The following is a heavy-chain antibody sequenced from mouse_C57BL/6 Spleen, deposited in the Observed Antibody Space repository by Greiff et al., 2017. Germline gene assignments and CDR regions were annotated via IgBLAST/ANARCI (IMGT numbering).Heavy chain of an antibody. CDR2: IWSGGST. J-gene: IGHJ1*03. V-gene: IGHV2-5*01. Sequence: VKLMESGPGLVQPSQSLSISCTVSGFSFTSYGVHWVRQSPGQGLEWLGVIWSGGSTDYNAAFMSRMSITKDNSKSQVCFKMNSLQADDSAIYYCAKRRGGDRYFDVWGTGTTVTVSS. D-gene: IGHD2-13*01. CDR1: GFSFTSYG. CDR3: AKRRGGDRYFDV.